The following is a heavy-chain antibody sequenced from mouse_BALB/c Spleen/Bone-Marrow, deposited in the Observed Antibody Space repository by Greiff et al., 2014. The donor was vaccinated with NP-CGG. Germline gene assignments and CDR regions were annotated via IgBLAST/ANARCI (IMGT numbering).Heavy chain of an antibody. CDR1: GYSFTGYF. CDR3: ARSGYYGSSYFDY. V-gene: IGHV1-20*02. Sequence: EVQLVESGPELVKPGASVKISCKASGYSFTGYFMYWVMQSHGKSLEWIGRINPYNGDTFYNQKFKGKATLTVDKSSSTAHMELRSLASEDSAVYYCARSGYYGSSYFDYWGQGTTLTVSS. J-gene: IGHJ2*01. D-gene: IGHD1-1*01. CDR2: INPYNGDT.